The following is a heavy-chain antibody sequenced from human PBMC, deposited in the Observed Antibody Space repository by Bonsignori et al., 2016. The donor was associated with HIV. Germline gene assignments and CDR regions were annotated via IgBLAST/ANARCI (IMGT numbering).Heavy chain of an antibody. V-gene: IGHV4-34*01. D-gene: IGHD2-15*01. Sequence: WIRQPPGKGLEWIGEINHSGSTNYNPSLKSRVTISVDTSKNQFSLKLSSVTAADTAVYYCARMGPFQSEDCSGGSCPSDYWGQGTLVTVSS. CDR2: INHSGST. CDR3: ARMGPFQSEDCSGGSCPSDY. J-gene: IGHJ4*02.